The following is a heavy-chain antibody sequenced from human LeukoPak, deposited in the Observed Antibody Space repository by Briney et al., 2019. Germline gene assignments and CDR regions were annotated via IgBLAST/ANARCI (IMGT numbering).Heavy chain of an antibody. J-gene: IGHJ3*02. V-gene: IGHV4-59*01. CDR2: IYYSGST. D-gene: IGHD2-2*01. Sequence: SETLSLTCTVSGGSIRNYYWSWIRQPPGKGLEWIGYIYYSGSTNYNPSLKSRVTISVDTSKNQFSLKLSSVTAADTAVYYCARGGRSAANAFDIWGQGTMVTVSS. CDR3: ARGGRSAANAFDI. CDR1: GGSIRNYY.